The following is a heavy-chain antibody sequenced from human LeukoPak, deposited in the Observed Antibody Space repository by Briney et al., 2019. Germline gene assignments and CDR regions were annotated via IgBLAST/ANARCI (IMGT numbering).Heavy chain of an antibody. D-gene: IGHD4-23*01. CDR2: IYSGGST. V-gene: IGHV3-66*01. Sequence: GGSLRLSCAASRFSLTNYAMHWVRQAPGKGLEWVSVIYSGGSTDYADSVKGRFTISRDNSKNTLYLQINSLRAEDTAVYYCARDLMTTGVWGQGTLVTVSS. CDR3: ARDLMTTGV. CDR1: RFSLTNYA. J-gene: IGHJ4*02.